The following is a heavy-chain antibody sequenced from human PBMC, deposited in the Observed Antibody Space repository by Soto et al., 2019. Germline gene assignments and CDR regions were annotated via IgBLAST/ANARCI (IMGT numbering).Heavy chain of an antibody. CDR3: AKDAISMVRRVNNWFDP. V-gene: IGHV3-23*01. Sequence: EVQLLESGGGLVQPGGSLTLSCAASGFTFSSYAMTWVRQAPGKGLEWVSGISGGGGVSTYYADSVKGRFTISRDNSMNTLYLQKNRLRAEDTAVYYCAKDAISMVRRVNNWFDPWGQGTLVTVSS. J-gene: IGHJ5*02. D-gene: IGHD3-10*01. CDR1: GFTFSSYA. CDR2: ISGGGGVST.